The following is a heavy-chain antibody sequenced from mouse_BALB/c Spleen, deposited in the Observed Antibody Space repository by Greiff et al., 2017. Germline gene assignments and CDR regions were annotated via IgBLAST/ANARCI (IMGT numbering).Heavy chain of an antibody. Sequence: VKLLESGPEVVRPGVSVKISCKGSGYTFTDYAMHWVKQSHAKSLEWIGVISTYNGNTNYNQKFKGKATMTVDKSSSTAYMELARLTSEDSAIYYCARFTTVVASYYAMDYWGQGTSVTVSS. CDR2: ISTYNGNT. V-gene: IGHV1-67*01. D-gene: IGHD1-1*01. CDR3: ARFTTVVASYYAMDY. CDR1: GYTFTDYA. J-gene: IGHJ4*01.